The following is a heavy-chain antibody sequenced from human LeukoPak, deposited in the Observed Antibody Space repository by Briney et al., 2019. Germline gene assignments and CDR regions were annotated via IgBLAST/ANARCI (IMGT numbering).Heavy chain of an antibody. J-gene: IGHJ4*02. Sequence: GGSLRLSCAASGFTFSSYAMSWVRQAPGKGLEWVSGISSSGGSTYYADSVKGRFTISRDNSKNTLYLQMNSLRAEDTAVYYCASHDSSGYNSYFDYWGQGTLVTVSS. CDR1: GFTFSSYA. CDR3: ASHDSSGYNSYFDY. D-gene: IGHD3-22*01. V-gene: IGHV3-23*01. CDR2: ISSSGGST.